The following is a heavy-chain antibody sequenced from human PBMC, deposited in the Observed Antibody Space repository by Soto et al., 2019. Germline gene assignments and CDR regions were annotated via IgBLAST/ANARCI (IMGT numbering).Heavy chain of an antibody. D-gene: IGHD3-22*01. CDR2: ISYDGSNK. J-gene: IGHJ6*02. CDR3: ARDRSAWLLYYYYYGMDV. V-gene: IGHV3-30-3*01. CDR1: GFTFSSYA. Sequence: QVQLVESGGGVVQPGRSLRLSCAASGFTFSSYAMHWVRQAPGKGLEWVAVISYDGSNKYYADSVKGRFTTSRDNSKNTLYLQMNSLRAEDTAVYYCARDRSAWLLYYYYYGMDVWGQGTTVTVSS.